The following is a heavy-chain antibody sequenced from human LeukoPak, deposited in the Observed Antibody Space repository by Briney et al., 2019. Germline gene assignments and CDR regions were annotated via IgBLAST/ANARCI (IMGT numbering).Heavy chain of an antibody. CDR1: GFTFSSYA. V-gene: IGHV3-23*01. CDR3: ARGGSSLYAFDI. J-gene: IGHJ3*02. Sequence: GGSLRLSCAASGFTFSSYAMSWVRQAPGKGLEWVSAISGSGGSTFYADSVKGRFTISRDNSKNTLYLQMNSLRAEDTAVYYCARGGSSLYAFDIWGQGTMVTVSS. CDR2: ISGSGGST. D-gene: IGHD2-2*01.